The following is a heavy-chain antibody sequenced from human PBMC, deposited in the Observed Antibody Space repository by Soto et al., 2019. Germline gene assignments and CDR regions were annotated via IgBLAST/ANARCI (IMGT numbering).Heavy chain of an antibody. CDR3: SRGRSQWQTTDY. Sequence: PSETLSLTCTVAGGSISSYYWSWIRQPPGKGRVWVGDIYYSGSTNYRPSLKSRVTISVDTSKNQFSLKMSSVTAADTAVYYGSRGRSQWQTTDYWGQGTLVTVS. V-gene: IGHV4-59*01. CDR2: IYYSGST. D-gene: IGHD6-19*01. J-gene: IGHJ4*02. CDR1: GGSISSYY.